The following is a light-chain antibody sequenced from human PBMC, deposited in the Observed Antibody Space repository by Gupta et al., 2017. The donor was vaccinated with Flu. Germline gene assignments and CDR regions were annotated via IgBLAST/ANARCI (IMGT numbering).Light chain of an antibody. CDR2: LGS. CDR1: QSLLHSNGYNY. Sequence: DIVMTQSPLSLPVTPGEPASISCRSSQSLLHSNGYNYLDWYLQKPGQSPQLLIYLGSNRASGVPDRFSGSGSGTDCTLKISRVEAEDVGVYYCMQALQTPITFGQGTXLEIK. J-gene: IGKJ5*01. CDR3: MQALQTPIT. V-gene: IGKV2-28*01.